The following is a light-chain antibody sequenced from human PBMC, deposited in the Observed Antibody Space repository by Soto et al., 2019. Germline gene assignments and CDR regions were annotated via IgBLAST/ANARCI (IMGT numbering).Light chain of an antibody. CDR1: QSVSSSY. Sequence: EIVLTQSPGTLSLSPGERATLSCRASQSVSSSYLAWYQQKPGQAPRLLIYGASSRATSIPDRFSGSGSGTDFTLTISRLESEDLAVYYCQQYGSSPQYTFGQGTKLEIK. CDR2: GAS. V-gene: IGKV3-20*01. CDR3: QQYGSSPQYT. J-gene: IGKJ2*01.